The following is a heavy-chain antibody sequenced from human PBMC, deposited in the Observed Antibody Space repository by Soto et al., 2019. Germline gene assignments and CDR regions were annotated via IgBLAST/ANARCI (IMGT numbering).Heavy chain of an antibody. CDR2: LYHSGST. CDR3: ARDLSYGSGH. Sequence: QVQLQESGPGLVKPSGTLSLTCAVSGGSISSSNWWSWVRQPPGKGLEWIGELYHSGSTNYNPSLTGRVTIPVDKSKIQFSPKLSSVTAADTAAYYCARDLSYGSGHWGQGTLVTVSS. D-gene: IGHD3-10*01. V-gene: IGHV4-4*02. J-gene: IGHJ4*02. CDR1: GGSISSSNW.